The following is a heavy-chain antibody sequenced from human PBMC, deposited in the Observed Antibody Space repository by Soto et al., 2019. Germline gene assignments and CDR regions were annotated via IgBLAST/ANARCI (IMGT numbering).Heavy chain of an antibody. D-gene: IGHD2-2*01. CDR1: GGSFSGYY. CDR3: ARGRGYCSSTSGYVLDHYYYYYMDV. V-gene: IGHV4-34*01. Sequence: QVQLQQWGAGLLKPSETLSLTCAVYGGSFSGYYWSWIRQPPGKGLEWIGEINHSGSTNYNPSLKRRVTISVDTSKNQFSLKLSSVTAAHTAVYYCARGRGYCSSTSGYVLDHYYYYYMDVWGKGTTVTVSS. CDR2: INHSGST. J-gene: IGHJ6*03.